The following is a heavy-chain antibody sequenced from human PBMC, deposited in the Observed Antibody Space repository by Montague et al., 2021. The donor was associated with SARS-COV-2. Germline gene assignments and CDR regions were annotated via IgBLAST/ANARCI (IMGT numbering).Heavy chain of an antibody. D-gene: IGHD5-12*01. V-gene: IGHV4-59*01. Sequence: SETLSLTCTVSGGSISSYYWSWIRQPPGKGLEWIGYIYYSGSTNYNPSLKSRVTISLDTSKNQFSLKLNSVTAADTAVYYCARAHSGSWAHLDNWGQGSLATVSS. CDR1: GGSISSYY. CDR3: ARAHSGSWAHLDN. J-gene: IGHJ4*02. CDR2: IYYSGST.